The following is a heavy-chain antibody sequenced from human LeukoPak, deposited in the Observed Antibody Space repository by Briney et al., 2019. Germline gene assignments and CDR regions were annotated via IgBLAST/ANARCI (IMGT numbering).Heavy chain of an antibody. CDR2: ISTGGST. CDR1: GASISSSY. V-gene: IGHV4-4*07. Sequence: SETLSLTCTVSGASISSSYCTWIRQPAGEGLEWIGRISTGGSTTYNPSLKSRVTISVDTSKNQFSLKLSSVTAADTAVYYCASSEAGYGGNSVFYWGQGTLVTVSS. D-gene: IGHD4-23*01. CDR3: ASSEAGYGGNSVFY. J-gene: IGHJ4*02.